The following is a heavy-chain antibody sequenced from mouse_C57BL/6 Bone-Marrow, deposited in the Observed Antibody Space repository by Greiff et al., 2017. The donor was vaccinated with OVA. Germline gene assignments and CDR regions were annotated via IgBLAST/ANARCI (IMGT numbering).Heavy chain of an antibody. J-gene: IGHJ1*03. V-gene: IGHV2-5*01. Sequence: VKVVESGPGLVQPSQRLSITCTVSGFSLTSYGVHWVRQSPGKGLEWLGVIWRGGSTDYNAAFMSRLSITKDNSKSQVFFKMNSLQADDTAIYYCAKKDYYGSSWYFDVWGTGTTVTVSS. CDR2: IWRGGST. CDR1: GFSLTSYG. CDR3: AKKDYYGSSWYFDV. D-gene: IGHD1-1*01.